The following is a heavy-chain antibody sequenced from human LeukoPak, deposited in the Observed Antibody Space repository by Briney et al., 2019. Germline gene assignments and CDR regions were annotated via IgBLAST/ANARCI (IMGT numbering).Heavy chain of an antibody. Sequence: GESLKISCRASGYYFTSYWIGWVRQMPGKGLEWMGIIYPGDSDARYSPSFQGQVTISADKSISTAYLQWSSLKASDTAMYYCAAIRDKAMVPFDYWGQGTLVTVSS. J-gene: IGHJ4*02. CDR3: AAIRDKAMVPFDY. V-gene: IGHV5-51*01. CDR1: GYYFTSYW. CDR2: IYPGDSDA. D-gene: IGHD5-18*01.